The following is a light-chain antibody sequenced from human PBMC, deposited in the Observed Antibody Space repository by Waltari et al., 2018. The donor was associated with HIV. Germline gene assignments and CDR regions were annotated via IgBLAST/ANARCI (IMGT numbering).Light chain of an antibody. CDR3: QHYKSYPYS. CDR1: QSVSGW. Sequence: DIQMTQSPSTLSASVGDRVTITCRASQSVSGWLAWYQQKPGKAPKLLIHEASTLQSGVPSRFSGRGSGTEFTLTISSLQPDDYASYYCQHYKSYPYSFGQGTKLEIK. CDR2: EAS. J-gene: IGKJ2*03. V-gene: IGKV1-5*03.